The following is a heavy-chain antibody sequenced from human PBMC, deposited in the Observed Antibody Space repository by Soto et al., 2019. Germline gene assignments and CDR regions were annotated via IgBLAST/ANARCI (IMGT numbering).Heavy chain of an antibody. CDR3: AAIGTNYYDSSGPES. CDR1: GFTFTSSA. CDR2: IVVGSGNT. J-gene: IGHJ4*02. V-gene: IGHV1-58*01. Sequence: SVKVSCKASGFTFTSSAVQWVRQARGQRLEWIGWIVVGSGNTNYAQKFQERVTITRDMSTSTAYMELSSLRSEDTAVYYCAAIGTNYYDSSGPESWGQGTLVTVS. D-gene: IGHD3-22*01.